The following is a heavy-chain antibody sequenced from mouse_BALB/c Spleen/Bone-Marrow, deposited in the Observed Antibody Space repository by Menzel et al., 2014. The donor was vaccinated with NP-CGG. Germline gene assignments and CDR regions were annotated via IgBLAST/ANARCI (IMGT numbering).Heavy chain of an antibody. CDR1: GFTFSSFG. CDR3: ARGSDQGYPMDY. J-gene: IGHJ4*01. Sequence: EVQGVESGGGLVQPGGSRKLSCAASGFTFSSFGMHWVRRAPEKGLEWVAYISSGSSSIYYADTVKGRFTISRDNSKNTLFLQMTSLRSEDTAMYYCARGSDQGYPMDYWGQGVSVTVSS. D-gene: IGHD3-1*01. V-gene: IGHV5-17*02. CDR2: ISSGSSSI.